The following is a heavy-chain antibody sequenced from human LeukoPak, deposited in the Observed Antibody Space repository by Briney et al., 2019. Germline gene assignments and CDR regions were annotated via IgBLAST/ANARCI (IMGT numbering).Heavy chain of an antibody. D-gene: IGHD3-22*01. V-gene: IGHV3-23*01. Sequence: GVSLRLSCAASGFTFSSYAMSWVRQAPGKGLEWVSAISGSGGSTYYADSVKGRFTISRDNSKNTLYLQMNSLRAEDTAVYYCAKVVGTYYDSSGYPSCFDYWGQGTLVTVSS. CDR3: AKVVGTYYDSSGYPSCFDY. CDR2: ISGSGGST. CDR1: GFTFSSYA. J-gene: IGHJ4*02.